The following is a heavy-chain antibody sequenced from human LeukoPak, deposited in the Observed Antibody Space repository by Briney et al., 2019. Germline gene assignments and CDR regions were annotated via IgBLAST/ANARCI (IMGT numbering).Heavy chain of an antibody. CDR2: IKQDGSEK. Sequence: GGSLRLSCAASGFTFSSYWMSWVRQAPGKGLEWVANIKQDGSEKYYVDSVKGRFTISRDNSKNTLYLQMNSLRAEDTAVYYCANSRGSHFDYWGQGTLVTVSS. D-gene: IGHD3-10*01. J-gene: IGHJ4*02. CDR3: ANSRGSHFDY. V-gene: IGHV3-7*03. CDR1: GFTFSSYW.